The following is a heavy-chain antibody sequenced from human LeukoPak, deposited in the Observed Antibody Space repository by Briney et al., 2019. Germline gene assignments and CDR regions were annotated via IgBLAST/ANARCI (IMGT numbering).Heavy chain of an antibody. V-gene: IGHV3-23*01. CDR2: ISGSGGST. D-gene: IGHD4-17*01. CDR1: GFTFSSYA. Sequence: GGSLRLSCAASGFTFSSYAMSWVRQAPGKGLEWVSAISGSGGSTYYADSVKGRFTISRDNSKNMLYLQMNSLRAEDTAVYYCAEDANIDPLKYGDPYHFDYWGQGTLVTVSS. J-gene: IGHJ4*02. CDR3: AEDANIDPLKYGDPYHFDY.